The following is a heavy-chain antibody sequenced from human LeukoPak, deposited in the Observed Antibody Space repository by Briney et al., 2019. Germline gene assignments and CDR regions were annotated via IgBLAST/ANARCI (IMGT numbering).Heavy chain of an antibody. CDR1: GFTFNSYG. J-gene: IGHJ4*02. Sequence: HSGGSLRLSCAASGFTFNSYGVHWVRQAPGKGLEWVAFIWYDGSNKYYADSVKGRFTISRDNSKNTLYLRMNSLRAEDTAVYYCARARTTRGFDYWGQGTLVTVSS. V-gene: IGHV3-33*01. D-gene: IGHD4-17*01. CDR3: ARARTTRGFDY. CDR2: IWYDGSNK.